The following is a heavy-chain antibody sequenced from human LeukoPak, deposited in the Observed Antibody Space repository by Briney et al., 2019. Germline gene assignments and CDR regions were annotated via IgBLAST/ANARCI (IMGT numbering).Heavy chain of an antibody. V-gene: IGHV3-30*18. J-gene: IGHJ5*02. CDR1: GFTFSSYG. CDR2: ISYDGSNR. Sequence: GGSLRLSCAASGFTFSSYGMHWVRQAPGKGLEWVAVISYDGSNRYYADSVKGRFTISRDNSKNTLYLQMNSLRAEDTAVYYCANAEGDSSGYYHGWFDPWGQGTLVTVSS. D-gene: IGHD3-22*01. CDR3: ANAEGDSSGYYHGWFDP.